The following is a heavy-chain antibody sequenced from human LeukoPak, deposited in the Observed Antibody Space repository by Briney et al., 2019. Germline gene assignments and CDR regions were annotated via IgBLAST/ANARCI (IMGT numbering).Heavy chain of an antibody. CDR3: AKEKGRRIVDGAYVAY. D-gene: IGHD2-21*01. V-gene: IGHV3-23*01. Sequence: GGSLRLSCAASGFTFSSYGMSWVRQAPGKGLEWVSAISGSGGRTYYADSVKGRFTISRDNSKNTLYLQMNSLRAEDTAVYYCAKEKGRRIVDGAYVAYWGQGTLVTVSS. CDR2: ISGSGGRT. CDR1: GFTFSSYG. J-gene: IGHJ4*02.